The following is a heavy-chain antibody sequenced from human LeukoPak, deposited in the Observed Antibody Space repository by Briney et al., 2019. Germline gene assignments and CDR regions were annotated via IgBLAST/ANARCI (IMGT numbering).Heavy chain of an antibody. Sequence: SETLSLTCAVYGGSFSGYYWSWIRQPPGKGLEWIGEINHSGSTNYNPSLKSRVTISVDTSKNQFSLKLSSVTAADTAVYYCARDRYSYGPYDIWGQGTMVTVSS. D-gene: IGHD5-18*01. CDR2: INHSGST. V-gene: IGHV4-34*01. CDR3: ARDRYSYGPYDI. J-gene: IGHJ3*02. CDR1: GGSFSGYY.